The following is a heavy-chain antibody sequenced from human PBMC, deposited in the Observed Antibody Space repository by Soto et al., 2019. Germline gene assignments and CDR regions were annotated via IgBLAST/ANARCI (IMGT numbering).Heavy chain of an antibody. V-gene: IGHV5-51*01. Sequence: PGESLKISCRCSGYSFTSYWIGWVRQMPGKGLEWMGIIYPGDSDTRYSPSFQGQVTISADKSISTAYLQWSSLKASDTAMYYCARKSEYYDFWSGYSALRLRGNWFDPWGQGTLVTVSS. CDR3: ARKSEYYDFWSGYSALRLRGNWFDP. D-gene: IGHD3-3*01. J-gene: IGHJ5*02. CDR2: IYPGDSDT. CDR1: GYSFTSYW.